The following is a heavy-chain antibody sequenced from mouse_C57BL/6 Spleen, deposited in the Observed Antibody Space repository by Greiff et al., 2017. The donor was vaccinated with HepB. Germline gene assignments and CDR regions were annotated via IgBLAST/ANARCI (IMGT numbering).Heavy chain of an antibody. V-gene: IGHV1-55*01. D-gene: IGHD1-1*01. CDR3: ARYGYGSSPFAY. J-gene: IGHJ3*01. CDR2: IYPGSGST. CDR1: GYTFTSYW. Sequence: VQLQQPGAELVKPGASVKMSCKASGYTFTSYWITWVKQRPGQGLEWIGDIYPGSGSTNYNEKFKSKATLTVDTSSSTAYMQLSSLTSEDSAVYYCARYGYGSSPFAYWGQGTLVTVSA.